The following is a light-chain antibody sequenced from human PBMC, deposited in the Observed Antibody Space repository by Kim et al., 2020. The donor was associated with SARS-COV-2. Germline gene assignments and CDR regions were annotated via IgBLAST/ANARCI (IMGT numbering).Light chain of an antibody. V-gene: IGKV3-11*01. CDR2: DAS. J-gene: IGKJ2*01. CDR1: QSVSSY. Sequence: EFVLTQSPATLSLSPGERATLSCRASQSVSSYLAWYQQKPGQAPRLLIYDASNRATGIPARFSGSGSGTDFTLTISSLEPEDFAVYYCQQRSNWRNTFGQGTKLEI. CDR3: QQRSNWRNT.